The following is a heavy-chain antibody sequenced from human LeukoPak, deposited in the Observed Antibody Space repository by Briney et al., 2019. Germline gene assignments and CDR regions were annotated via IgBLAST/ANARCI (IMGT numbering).Heavy chain of an antibody. J-gene: IGHJ6*02. CDR2: INHSGST. V-gene: IGHV4-34*01. Sequence: SETLSLTCAVYGGSFSGYYWSWIRQPPGKGLEWIGEINHSGSTNYNPSLKSRVTISVDTSKNQFSLKLSSVTAADTAVYYCARSITMIVVVIPSYYYGMDVWGQGTTVTVSS. CDR1: GGSFSGYY. CDR3: ARSITMIVVVIPSYYYGMDV. D-gene: IGHD3-22*01.